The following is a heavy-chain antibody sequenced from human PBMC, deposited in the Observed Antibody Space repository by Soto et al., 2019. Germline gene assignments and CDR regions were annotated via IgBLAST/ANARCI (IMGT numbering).Heavy chain of an antibody. J-gene: IGHJ4*02. CDR1: GFTFSSYA. CDR2: IWYDGSNK. Sequence: PGGSLRLSCAASGFTFSSYAMHWVRQAPGKGLEWVAVIWYDGSNKYYADSVKGRFTLSRDHSKNTLYLQMNSLRAEDTAVYYCARALGSYSSSWPKDYWGQGTLVTVSS. D-gene: IGHD6-13*01. V-gene: IGHV3-33*01. CDR3: ARALGSYSSSWPKDY.